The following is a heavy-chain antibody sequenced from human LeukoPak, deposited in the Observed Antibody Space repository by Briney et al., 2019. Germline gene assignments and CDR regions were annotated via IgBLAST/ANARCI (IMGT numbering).Heavy chain of an antibody. J-gene: IGHJ6*02. D-gene: IGHD4-23*01. Sequence: GRSLRLSCEASGFTFSSYGMHWVRQAPGKGLEWVAVTSYDGSNKYYADFVKGRFTISRDNSKNTLYLQMNSLRAEDTAVYYCSKDVETTVIIYDYYSMDDWGQGTTVTVPS. CDR2: TSYDGSNK. V-gene: IGHV3-30*18. CDR3: SKDVETTVIIYDYYSMDD. CDR1: GFTFSSYG.